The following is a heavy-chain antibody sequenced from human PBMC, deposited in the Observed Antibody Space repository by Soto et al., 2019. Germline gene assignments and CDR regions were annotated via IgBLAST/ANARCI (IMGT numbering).Heavy chain of an antibody. V-gene: IGHV3-7*03. D-gene: IGHD3-22*01. CDR1: GFTFSSYW. CDR2: IKQDGSEK. Sequence: LRLSCAASGFTFSSYWMSWVRQAPGKGLEWVANIKQDGSEKYYVDSVKGRFTISRDNAKNSLYLQMNSLRAEDTAVYYCAREGSGYYASSFDYWGQGTLVTVSS. J-gene: IGHJ4*02. CDR3: AREGSGYYASSFDY.